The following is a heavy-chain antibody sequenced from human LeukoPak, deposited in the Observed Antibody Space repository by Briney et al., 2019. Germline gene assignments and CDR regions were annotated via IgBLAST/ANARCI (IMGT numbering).Heavy chain of an antibody. Sequence: SETLSLTCAVYGGSFSGYYWSWIRQPPGKGLEWIGEINHSGSTNYNPSLKSRVTISVDASKNQFSLKLSSVTAADTAVYYCARGSLVGATVPFDYWGQGTLVTVSS. J-gene: IGHJ4*02. CDR1: GGSFSGYY. D-gene: IGHD1-26*01. CDR2: INHSGST. V-gene: IGHV4-34*01. CDR3: ARGSLVGATVPFDY.